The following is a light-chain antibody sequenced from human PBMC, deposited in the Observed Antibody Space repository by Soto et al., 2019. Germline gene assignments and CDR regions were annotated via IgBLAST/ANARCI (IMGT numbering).Light chain of an antibody. V-gene: IGLV2-14*01. CDR3: SSYTSSSTLVV. Sequence: SALTQPASVSGSPGQSITISCTGTSSDVGGYNYVSWYQQHPGKAPKLMIYDVSNRPSGVSNRFSGSKSGNTASLAISGLQAEYEADYDCSSYTSSSTLVVFGGGTKLTVL. J-gene: IGLJ2*01. CDR2: DVS. CDR1: SSDVGGYNY.